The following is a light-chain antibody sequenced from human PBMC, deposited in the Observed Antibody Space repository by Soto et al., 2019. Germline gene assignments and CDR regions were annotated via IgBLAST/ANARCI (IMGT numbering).Light chain of an antibody. J-gene: IGKJ2*01. V-gene: IGKV1-39*01. CDR1: QSISSY. CDR2: AAS. CDR3: QQSYSTLYT. Sequence: DIQMTQSPSSLSASVGDRVTITCRASQSISSYLNWYQQKPGKAPKLLIYAASSLQSGVASRFSGSGSGTEFTLTISSLQPEDFATYYCQQSYSTLYTVGQGTKLEIK.